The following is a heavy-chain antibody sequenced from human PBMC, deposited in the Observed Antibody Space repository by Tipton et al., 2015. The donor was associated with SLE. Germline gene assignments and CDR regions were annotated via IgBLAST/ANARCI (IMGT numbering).Heavy chain of an antibody. D-gene: IGHD7-27*01. V-gene: IGHV3-66*01. CDR1: GFTVSSNY. CDR2: IYSGGST. CDR3: ARGKQLGIGFDY. Sequence: SLRLSCAASGFTVSSNYMSWVRQAPGKGLEWVSVIYSGGSTYYADSVKGRFTISRDNAKNSLYLQMNSLRAEDTAVYYCARGKQLGIGFDYWGQGTLVTVSS. J-gene: IGHJ4*02.